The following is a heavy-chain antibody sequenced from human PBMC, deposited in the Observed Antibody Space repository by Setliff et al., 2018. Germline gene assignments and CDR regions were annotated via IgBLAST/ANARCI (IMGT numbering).Heavy chain of an antibody. CDR3: ARETYDILTGYTYWYFDL. CDR2: INGGNGNT. Sequence: GASVKVSCKASGYTFTNYALHWLRQAPGQRLEWMAYINGGNGNTHYSQKFRGRVTVTRDTSASTVFMELSTLRSEDTAVYYYARETYDILTGYTYWYFDLWGRGTLVTVSS. D-gene: IGHD3-9*01. J-gene: IGHJ2*01. V-gene: IGHV1-3*01. CDR1: GYTFTNYA.